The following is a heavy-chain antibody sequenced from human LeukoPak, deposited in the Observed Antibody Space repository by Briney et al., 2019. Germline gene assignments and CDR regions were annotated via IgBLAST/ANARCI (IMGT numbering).Heavy chain of an antibody. CDR1: GFTFSSYV. CDR2: IYSGGST. CDR3: ASDIYGSVY. D-gene: IGHD3-10*01. J-gene: IGHJ4*02. Sequence: GGSLRLSCAASGFTFSSYVMSWVRQAPGKGLEWVSVIYSGGSTYYADSVKGRFTISRDNSKNTLYLQMNSLRAEDTAVYYCASDIYGSVYWGQGTLVTVSS. V-gene: IGHV3-53*01.